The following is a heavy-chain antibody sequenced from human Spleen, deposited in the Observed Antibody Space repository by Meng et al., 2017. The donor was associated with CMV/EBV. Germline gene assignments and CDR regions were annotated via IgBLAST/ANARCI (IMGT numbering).Heavy chain of an antibody. CDR3: ARGKPYYYFHYAMDV. J-gene: IGHJ6*02. V-gene: IGHV4-34*01. CDR2: VSHSGTT. CDR1: GGSLNGYY. Sequence: SETLSLTCAVYGGSLNGYYWSWIRQPPGKGLEWIGEVSHSGTTNYNPFLKSRVTISVDTSENQFSLRLNSVTAADTAVYYCARGKPYYYFHYAMDVWGQGTTVTVSS.